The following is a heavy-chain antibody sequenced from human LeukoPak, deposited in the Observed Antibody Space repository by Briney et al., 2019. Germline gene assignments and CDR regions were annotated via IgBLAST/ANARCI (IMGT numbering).Heavy chain of an antibody. CDR2: IHNSEST. D-gene: IGHD5-18*01. V-gene: IGHV4-39*01. CDR1: GGSITSSNCY. J-gene: IGHJ4*02. Sequence: PSETLSLTCSVSGGSITSSNCYWGWIRQPPGKGLEWIGNIHNSESTYYNPSLKSRVTISVDTSKNQFSLKLSSVTAADTAVYYCARQVTFGYAYAYYFDYWGQGSLVTVSS. CDR3: ARQVTFGYAYAYYFDY.